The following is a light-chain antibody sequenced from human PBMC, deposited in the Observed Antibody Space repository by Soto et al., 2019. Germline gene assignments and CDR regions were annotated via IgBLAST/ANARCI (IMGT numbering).Light chain of an antibody. V-gene: IGKV3-15*01. CDR2: GAS. J-gene: IGKJ1*01. CDR3: QQYTMAET. Sequence: EIVMTQSPATLSVSPGERATPSCRASQSVSSNLAWYQQKPGQAPRLLIYGASTRATGIPARFSGSGSGTEFTLTISSLQSEDFAVYYCQQYTMAETFGQGTKVDIK. CDR1: QSVSSN.